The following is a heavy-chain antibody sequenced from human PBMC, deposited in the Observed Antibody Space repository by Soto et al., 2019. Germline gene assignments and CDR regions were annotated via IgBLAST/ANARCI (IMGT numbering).Heavy chain of an antibody. V-gene: IGHV3-48*02. Sequence: HPGGSLRLSCAASGFTFTSYSMNWVRQAPGQGLEWVSYITSKSTTIKYADSVKGRFTVSRDNAKNSLYLQLNSLRDEDTAVYYCAREMGACSDSSCYPGPYDSWGQGTPVTV. D-gene: IGHD3-16*01. J-gene: IGHJ5*02. CDR3: AREMGACSDSSCYPGPYDS. CDR1: GFTFTSYS. CDR2: ITSKSTTI.